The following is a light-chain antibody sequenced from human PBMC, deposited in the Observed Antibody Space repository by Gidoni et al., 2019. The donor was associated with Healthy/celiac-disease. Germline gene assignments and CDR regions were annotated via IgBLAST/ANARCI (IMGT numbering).Light chain of an antibody. Sequence: EIVLTQSPATLSLSPGERATLSCRASQPVSSYLAWYQQKPGQAPRLLIYDASNRATGIPARFSGSGSGTDFTLTISSLEPEDFAVYYCQQRSNWPPWTFXXXTKVEIK. CDR1: QPVSSY. CDR2: DAS. V-gene: IGKV3-11*01. J-gene: IGKJ1*01. CDR3: QQRSNWPPWT.